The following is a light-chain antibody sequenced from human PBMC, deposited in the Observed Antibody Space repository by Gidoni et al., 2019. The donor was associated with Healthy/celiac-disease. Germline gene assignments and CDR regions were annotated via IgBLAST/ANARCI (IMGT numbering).Light chain of an antibody. J-gene: IGKJ3*01. Sequence: DIQMTQPPSSLSASVGDRVTTTGRASQSISSYLNWYQQKPGKAPKLLIYAASSLQSGVPSRLGGGGSGTDFTLTISGLQPKDFESYYCKRSYSTPFTFXHXTKVDIK. V-gene: IGKV1-39*01. CDR1: QSISSY. CDR3: KRSYSTPFT. CDR2: AAS.